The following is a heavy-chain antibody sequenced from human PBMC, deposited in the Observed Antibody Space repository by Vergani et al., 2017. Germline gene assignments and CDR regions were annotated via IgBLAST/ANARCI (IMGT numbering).Heavy chain of an antibody. Sequence: QVQLVQSGAEVKKPGSSVKVSCKASGGTFSSYAISWVRQAPGQGLEWMGGIIPIFGTANYAQKFQGRVTITADESTSTAYMELSSLRSEDTAVYYCARESRDLCIVVVPAAHPMDVWGQGTTVTVSS. CDR3: ARESRDLCIVVVPAAHPMDV. V-gene: IGHV1-69*12. D-gene: IGHD2-2*01. CDR2: IIPIFGTA. CDR1: GGTFSSYA. J-gene: IGHJ6*02.